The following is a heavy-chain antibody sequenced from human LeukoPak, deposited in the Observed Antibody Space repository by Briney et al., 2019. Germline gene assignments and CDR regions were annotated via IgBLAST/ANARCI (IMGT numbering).Heavy chain of an antibody. CDR2: ISYDGSNK. Sequence: PGGSLRLSCAASGFTFSNYAMHWVRQAPGKGLEWVAVISYDGSNKFYADSVKGRFTISRDNSKNTLHLQMNSLRAGDTAVYYCARSLATSYYYMDVWGKGTTVTVSS. V-gene: IGHV3-30*04. D-gene: IGHD5-12*01. CDR3: ARSLATSYYYMDV. CDR1: GFTFSNYA. J-gene: IGHJ6*03.